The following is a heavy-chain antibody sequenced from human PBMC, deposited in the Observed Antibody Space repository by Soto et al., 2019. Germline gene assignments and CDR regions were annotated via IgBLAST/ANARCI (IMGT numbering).Heavy chain of an antibody. D-gene: IGHD1-1*01. J-gene: IGHJ4*02. Sequence: LRLSCAASGFTFSSYAMSWVRQAPGKGLEWVSAISASGGNSYDADSVKGRFTISRDNSQNTLYLQMNSLRAEDTAVYYCAKDLQGNWNPDYWGQGTLVTVSS. CDR1: GFTFSSYA. CDR2: ISASGGNS. V-gene: IGHV3-23*01. CDR3: AKDLQGNWNPDY.